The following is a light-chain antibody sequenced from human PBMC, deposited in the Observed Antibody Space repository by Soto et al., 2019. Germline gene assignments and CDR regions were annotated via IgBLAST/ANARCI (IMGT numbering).Light chain of an antibody. J-gene: IGKJ1*01. CDR1: QSISSTF. CDR2: GTS. Sequence: EIVLTQSPGTLSLSPGERATLSCRASQSISSTFLARYQHKPGQAPRVLIYGTSRRASGIPDRFSGGGSGTEFTRTISRLEPEDFAVYYCQQYDSSSTFGQGTKVEVK. V-gene: IGKV3-20*01. CDR3: QQYDSSST.